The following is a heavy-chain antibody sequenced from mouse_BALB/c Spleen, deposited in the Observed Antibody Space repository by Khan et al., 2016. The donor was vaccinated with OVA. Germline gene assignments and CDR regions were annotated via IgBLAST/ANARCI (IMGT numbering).Heavy chain of an antibody. V-gene: IGHV2-6-1*01. D-gene: IGHD2-10*01. J-gene: IGHJ4*01. CDR2: IWSDGTT. Sequence: QVQLKESGPGLAAPSQSLSITCTISGFSLTTYGVHWVRQPPGKGLEWLVVIWSDGTTNYNSALKSRLTITKDNSQSQVFLKMNSLQTDDTAIYFCARQPYLHYNFIDYWGQGTSVTVSS. CDR1: GFSLTTYG. CDR3: ARQPYLHYNFIDY.